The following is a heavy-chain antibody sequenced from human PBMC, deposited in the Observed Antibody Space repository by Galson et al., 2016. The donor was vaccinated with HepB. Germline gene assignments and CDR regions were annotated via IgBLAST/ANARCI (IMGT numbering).Heavy chain of an antibody. CDR3: EGYSDPFEI. J-gene: IGHJ3*02. CDR1: GFTVSGKY. D-gene: IGHD3-22*01. CDR2: IFSVDAT. Sequence: SLRLSCAASGFTVSGKYMSWARQAPGKGLEWVAVIFSVDATYYRDSVKGRFTISRDHSKNTLYLQMNNLRAEDTAVYYCEGYSDPFEIWGQGTMVTVSS. V-gene: IGHV3-53*01.